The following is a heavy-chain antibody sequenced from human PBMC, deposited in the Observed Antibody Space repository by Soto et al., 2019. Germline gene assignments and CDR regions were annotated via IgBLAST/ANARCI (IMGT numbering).Heavy chain of an antibody. J-gene: IGHJ5*02. CDR3: VHTSGWTHTT. CDR1: GFSLTTYEMG. V-gene: IGHV2-5*01. CDR2: LYWNDDN. D-gene: IGHD1-1*01. Sequence: KESGPTLVTPTQTLTLNCTVSGFSLTTYEMGVAWIRQPPGKALEWLALLYWNDDNRYSPSLKTRLTLTKDTSKNQVILTMTDMEPVDTATYYCVHTSGWTHTTWGQGTLVTVSS.